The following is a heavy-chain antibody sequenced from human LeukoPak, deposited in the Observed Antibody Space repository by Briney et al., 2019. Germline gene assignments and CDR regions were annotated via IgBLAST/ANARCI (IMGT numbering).Heavy chain of an antibody. V-gene: IGHV3-64*01. J-gene: IGHJ4*02. CDR1: GFTFSSYG. D-gene: IGHD6-6*01. CDR2: ISSNGGST. Sequence: PGRSLRLSCAASGFTFSSYGMHWVRQAPGKGLEYVAAISSNGGSTDYANSVKGRFTISRDNSKNTLYLQMGSLRAEDMAVYYCARISSSYDYDYWSQGTLVTVSS. CDR3: ARISSSYDYDY.